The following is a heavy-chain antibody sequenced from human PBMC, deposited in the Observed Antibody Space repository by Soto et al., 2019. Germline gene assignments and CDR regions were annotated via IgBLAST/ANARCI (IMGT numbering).Heavy chain of an antibody. CDR2: ISHSGHT. D-gene: IGHD6-13*01. CDR1: GDSSSPSF. CDR3: ARCMAAAWEVGAE. Sequence: PSETLSLTCVVYGDSSSPSFWTWIRQPPGKGLEWIGEISHSGHTNYNPSLKSRVTISEDTSRKQLSLELNSVTAADSAMYYCARCMAAAWEVGAEWGEGTPDTVSA. J-gene: IGHJ1*01. V-gene: IGHV4-34*01.